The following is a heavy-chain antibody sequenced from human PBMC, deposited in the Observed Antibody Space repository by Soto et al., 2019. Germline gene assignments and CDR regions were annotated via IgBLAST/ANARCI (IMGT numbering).Heavy chain of an antibody. J-gene: IGHJ6*03. Sequence: PPPTLALSTRLSVFSPAFLGGGVGLFRRPPGKALEWLALIYWDDDKRYSPSLKSRLTITKDTSKNQVVLTMTNMDPVDTATYYCAHKYSSSSSYYYYMDVWGKGTTVTVSS. D-gene: IGHD6-6*01. V-gene: IGHV2-5*02. CDR2: IYWDDDK. CDR3: AHKYSSSSSYYYYMDV. CDR1: VFSPAFLGGG.